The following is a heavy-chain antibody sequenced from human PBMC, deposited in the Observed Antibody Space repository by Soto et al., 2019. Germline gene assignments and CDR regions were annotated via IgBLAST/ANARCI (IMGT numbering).Heavy chain of an antibody. D-gene: IGHD6-13*01. CDR1: GGSISSGGYY. Sequence: QVQLQESGPGLVKPSQTLSLTCTVSGGSISSGGYYWSWIRQHPGKGLEWIGYIYYSGSTYYNPSLKSRVTISVDTSKNQFSLKLSSVTAADTAVYYCARGRVLLAQQLVPKELVYWGQGTLVTVSS. CDR3: ARGRVLLAQQLVPKELVY. V-gene: IGHV4-31*03. J-gene: IGHJ4*02. CDR2: IYYSGST.